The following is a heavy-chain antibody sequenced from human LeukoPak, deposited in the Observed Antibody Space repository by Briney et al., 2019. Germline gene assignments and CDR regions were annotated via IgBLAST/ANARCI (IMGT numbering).Heavy chain of an antibody. CDR2: ISAYNGNT. CDR1: GYTFTTYG. D-gene: IGHD3-3*01. CDR3: ARDHMNYDFWSGYSNWFDP. Sequence: VASVKVSCKASGYTFTTYGITWVRQVPGQGLDWMGWISAYNGNTNYAQKFQGRVTMTTDTSTSTAYMELKSLRSDDTAVYYCARDHMNYDFWSGYSNWFDPWGQGTLVTVSS. J-gene: IGHJ5*02. V-gene: IGHV1-18*01.